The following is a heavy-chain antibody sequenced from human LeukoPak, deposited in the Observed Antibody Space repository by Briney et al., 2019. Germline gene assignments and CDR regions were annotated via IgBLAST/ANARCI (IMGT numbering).Heavy chain of an antibody. CDR3: ASQQPPRFY. J-gene: IGHJ4*02. V-gene: IGHV3-23*01. CDR1: GFTFSDYY. Sequence: PGGSLRLSCAASGFTFSDYYMTWIRQAPGKGLEWVSTISDSGDSTYYADSVKGRFTISRDNSGSTLYLQMHSLRAEDTAVYYCASQQPPRFYWGQGTLVTVSS. D-gene: IGHD5-18*01. CDR2: ISDSGDST.